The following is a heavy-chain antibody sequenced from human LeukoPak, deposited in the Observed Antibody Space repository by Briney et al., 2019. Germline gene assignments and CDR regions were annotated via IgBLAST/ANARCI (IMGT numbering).Heavy chain of an antibody. CDR2: ISSSSSYI. Sequence: GGSLRLSCAASGFTFSSYSMNWVRQAPGKGLEWVSCISSSSSYIYYADSVKGRFTISRDNAKNSLYLQMNSLRAEDTAVYYCARQIVGTSWNYYYSYIDVWGNGTSVSVSS. J-gene: IGHJ6*03. CDR1: GFTFSSYS. CDR3: ARQIVGTSWNYYYSYIDV. V-gene: IGHV3-21*01. D-gene: IGHD1-1*01.